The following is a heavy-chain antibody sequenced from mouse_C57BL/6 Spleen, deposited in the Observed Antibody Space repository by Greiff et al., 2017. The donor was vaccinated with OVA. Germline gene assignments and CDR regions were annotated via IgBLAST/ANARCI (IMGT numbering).Heavy chain of an antibody. CDR2: ISYDGSN. Sequence: EVKLQESGPGLVKPSQSLSLTCSVTGYSITSGYYWNWIRQFPGNKLEWMGYISYDGSNNYNPSLKNRISITRDTSKNQFFLKLNSVTTEDTATYYCASWRGTSVDYWGQGTTLTVSS. CDR1: GYSITSGYY. J-gene: IGHJ2*01. CDR3: ASWRGTSVDY. V-gene: IGHV3-6*01. D-gene: IGHD3-3*01.